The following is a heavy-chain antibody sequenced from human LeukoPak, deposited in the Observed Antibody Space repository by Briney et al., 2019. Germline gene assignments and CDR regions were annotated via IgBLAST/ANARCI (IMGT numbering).Heavy chain of an antibody. Sequence: GASVKVSCKASGYTFTGYYMHWVRQAPGQGLEWMGWINPNSGGTNYAQKFQGRVTMTRDTSISTAYMELSRLRSDDTAVYYCARDSTLYYYDSSGPFYGGFDYWGQGTLVTVSS. CDR1: GYTFTGYY. CDR3: ARDSTLYYYDSSGPFYGGFDY. J-gene: IGHJ4*02. V-gene: IGHV1-2*02. CDR2: INPNSGGT. D-gene: IGHD3-22*01.